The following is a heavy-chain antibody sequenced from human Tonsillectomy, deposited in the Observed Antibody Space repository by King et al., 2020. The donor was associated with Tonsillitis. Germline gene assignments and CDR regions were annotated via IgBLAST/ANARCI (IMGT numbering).Heavy chain of an antibody. CDR1: GFTFSTYW. CDR3: AKVDSGWFIDAFDI. Sequence: VQLVESGGGLVQPGGSLRLSCAASGFTFSTYWITLVRQAPGKGLEWVANIKHDGSEEYYLDSVKGRLTISRDNAKNSLYLQTNSLRAEDTAVYYCAKVDSGWFIDAFDIWGQGTMVTVSS. D-gene: IGHD6-19*01. V-gene: IGHV3-7*03. J-gene: IGHJ3*02. CDR2: IKHDGSEE.